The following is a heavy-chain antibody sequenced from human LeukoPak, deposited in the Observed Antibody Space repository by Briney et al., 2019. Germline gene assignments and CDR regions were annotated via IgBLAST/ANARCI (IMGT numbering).Heavy chain of an antibody. J-gene: IGHJ4*02. CDR2: IYHSGST. CDR3: ASGSAAADY. D-gene: IGHD6-13*01. CDR1: GYSISSGYY. V-gene: IGHV4-38-2*02. Sequence: PSETLSLTCTVSGYSISSGYYWGWIRQPPGKGLEWIGSIYHSGSTYYNPSLKSRVSISVDTSKNQFSLKMSSVTAADTAVYYCASGSAAADYWGQGTLVTVSS.